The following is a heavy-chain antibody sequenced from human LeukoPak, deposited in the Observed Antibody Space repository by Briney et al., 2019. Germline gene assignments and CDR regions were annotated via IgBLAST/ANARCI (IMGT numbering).Heavy chain of an antibody. Sequence: GGSLRLSCAASGLTFSSYWMSWVRQAPGKGLEWVANIKQDGSEKHYVDSVKGRFTISRDNAKNSLYLQMNSLRAEDTAVYYCARGRDYGDSGDYWGQGTLVTVSS. D-gene: IGHD4-17*01. J-gene: IGHJ4*02. CDR3: ARGRDYGDSGDY. CDR1: GLTFSSYW. V-gene: IGHV3-7*03. CDR2: IKQDGSEK.